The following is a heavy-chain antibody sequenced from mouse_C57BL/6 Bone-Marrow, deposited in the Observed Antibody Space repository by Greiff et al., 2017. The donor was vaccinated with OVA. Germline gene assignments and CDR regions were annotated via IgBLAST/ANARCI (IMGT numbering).Heavy chain of an antibody. D-gene: IGHD1-1*01. J-gene: IGHJ4*01. CDR3: ARLGYGSSLYYYAMDY. CDR2: ISNGGGST. Sequence: DVMLVESGGGLVQPGGSLKLSCAASGFTFSDYYMYWVRQTPEKRLEWVAYISNGGGSTYYPDTVKGRFTISRDNAKNTLYLQMSRLKSEDTAMYYCARLGYGSSLYYYAMDYWGQGTSVTVSS. V-gene: IGHV5-12*01. CDR1: GFTFSDYY.